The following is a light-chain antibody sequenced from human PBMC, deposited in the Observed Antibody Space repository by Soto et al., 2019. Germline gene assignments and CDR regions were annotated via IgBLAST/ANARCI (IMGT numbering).Light chain of an antibody. CDR3: QHSYSPRALT. Sequence: DFHMTQSPSSFSASVGHRFPIACRARQTMNNSLNWYQQKQVEGPKLRSYGASTLQSGVPSRFSGSGSATDFILIISSLLAEDSANYYHQHSYSPRALTFGHGTKVDIK. V-gene: IGKV1-39*01. CDR1: QTMNNS. J-gene: IGKJ3*01. CDR2: GAS.